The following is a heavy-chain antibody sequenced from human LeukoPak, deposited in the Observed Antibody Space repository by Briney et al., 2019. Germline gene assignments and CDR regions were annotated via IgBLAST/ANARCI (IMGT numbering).Heavy chain of an antibody. J-gene: IGHJ4*02. V-gene: IGHV3-23*01. Sequence: GGSLRLSCTASGFAFSSYAMTGFRQAPGKGLEWVWGISGNGGSTYYPDSVKGRFTISRDNSRNKLYLQMTSLRAADTAVYYCPKGLNYASRAAFDYWGQGPLVSVSS. D-gene: IGHD2-2*01. CDR2: ISGNGGST. CDR3: PKGLNYASRAAFDY. CDR1: GFAFSSYA.